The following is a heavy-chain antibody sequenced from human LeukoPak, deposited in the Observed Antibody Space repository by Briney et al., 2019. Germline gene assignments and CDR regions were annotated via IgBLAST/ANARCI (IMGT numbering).Heavy chain of an antibody. CDR3: ARNVGYGSGWMSGSFDI. Sequence: PGGSLRLSCAASGFIFSNYGMHWVRQAPGKGLEWVAFIRYDGSNKYYADSVKGRFTISRDNSKNTLYLQMNSLRADDTAFYYCARNVGYGSGWMSGSFDIWGQGTMVTVSS. V-gene: IGHV3-30*02. CDR1: GFIFSNYG. CDR2: IRYDGSNK. D-gene: IGHD6-19*01. J-gene: IGHJ3*02.